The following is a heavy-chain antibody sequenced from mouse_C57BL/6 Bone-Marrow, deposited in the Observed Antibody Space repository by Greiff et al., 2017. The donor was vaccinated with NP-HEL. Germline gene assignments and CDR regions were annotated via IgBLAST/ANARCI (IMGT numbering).Heavy chain of an antibody. Sequence: EVKVEESGGGLVKPGGSLKLSCAASGFTFSSYAMSWVRQTPEKRLGWVATISDGGSYTYYPDNVKGRFTISRDNAKNNLYLQMSHLKSEDTAMYYCARDGDYWGQGTTLTVSS. CDR2: ISDGGSYT. J-gene: IGHJ2*01. CDR3: ARDGDY. V-gene: IGHV5-4*01. CDR1: GFTFSSYA.